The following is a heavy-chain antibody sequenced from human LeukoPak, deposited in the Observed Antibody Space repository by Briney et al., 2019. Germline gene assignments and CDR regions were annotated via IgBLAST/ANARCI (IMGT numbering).Heavy chain of an antibody. CDR3: ARDRLLWFVRGAFDI. CDR2: ISSSGSTI. J-gene: IGHJ3*02. V-gene: IGHV3-48*03. D-gene: IGHD3-10*01. CDR1: GFTFSSYE. Sequence: GGSLRLSCAASGFTFSSYEMNWVRQAPGKGLEWVSYISSSGSTIYYADSVKGRFTISRDNAKNSLYLQMNSLRAEDTAVYYCARDRLLWFVRGAFDIWGQGTMVTVSS.